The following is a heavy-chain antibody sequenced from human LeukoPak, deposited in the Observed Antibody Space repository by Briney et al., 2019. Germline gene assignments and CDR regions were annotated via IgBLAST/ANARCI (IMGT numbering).Heavy chain of an antibody. J-gene: IGHJ4*02. V-gene: IGHV4-30-4*01. D-gene: IGHD3-22*01. CDR2: IYYSGST. CDR3: ARVSRKRSYDSSGYYYNIDY. CDR1: GGSISSGDYC. Sequence: SETLSLTCTVSGGSISSGDYCWSWIRQPPGKGLEWIGYIYYSGSTYYNPSLKSRVTISVDTSKNQFSLKLSSVTAADTAVYYCARVSRKRSYDSSGYYYNIDYWGQGTLVTVSS.